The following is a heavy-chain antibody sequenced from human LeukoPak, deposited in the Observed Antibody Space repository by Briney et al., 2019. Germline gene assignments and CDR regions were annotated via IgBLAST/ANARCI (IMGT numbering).Heavy chain of an antibody. Sequence: ASVKVSCKASGYTFTCYYMHWVRQAPGQGLEWMGWINPNSGGTNYAQKFQGRGTMTRDTSISTAYMELSRLRSDDTAVYYCARFRAVIDCLIDYWGQGTLVTVSS. CDR3: ARFRAVIDCLIDY. V-gene: IGHV1-2*02. J-gene: IGHJ4*02. CDR1: GYTFTCYY. D-gene: IGHD3-10*01. CDR2: INPNSGGT.